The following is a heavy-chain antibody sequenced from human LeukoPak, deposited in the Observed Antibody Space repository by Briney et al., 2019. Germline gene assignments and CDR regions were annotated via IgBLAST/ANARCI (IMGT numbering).Heavy chain of an antibody. CDR2: ISAYNGNT. CDR3: AKRDIYCTNGVYLAY. CDR1: GYTFTSYG. J-gene: IGHJ4*02. V-gene: IGHV1-18*01. D-gene: IGHD2-8*01. Sequence: ASVKVSCKASGYTFTSYGISWVRQAPGQGLEWMGWISAYNGNTNYAQKFQGRVTMTRDTSISTAYMELSRLRSDDTAVYYCAKRDIYCTNGVYLAYWGQGTLVTVSS.